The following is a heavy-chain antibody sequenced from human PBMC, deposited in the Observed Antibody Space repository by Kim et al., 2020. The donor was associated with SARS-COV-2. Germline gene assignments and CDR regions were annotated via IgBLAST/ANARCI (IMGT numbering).Heavy chain of an antibody. J-gene: IGHJ6*02. Sequence: YVGSVKGRFTVSRDNAKNSLYLQMSSLRAEDTAVYYCARVSGYYYGMDVWGQGTTVTVSS. CDR3: ARVSGYYYGMDV. V-gene: IGHV3-7*01. D-gene: IGHD6-19*01.